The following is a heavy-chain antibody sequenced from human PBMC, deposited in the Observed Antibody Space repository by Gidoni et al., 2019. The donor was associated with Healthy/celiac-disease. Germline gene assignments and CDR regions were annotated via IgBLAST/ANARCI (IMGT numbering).Heavy chain of an antibody. CDR1: GFTFSSYA. CDR2: ISGSGGST. CDR3: AKDFYGSGGSESFDY. Sequence: EVQLLESGGGLAQPGGSLRLSCAASGFTFSSYAMNWVRQAPGKGLEWVSAISGSGGSTYYADSVKGRFTISRDNSKNTLYLQMNSLRAEDTAVYHCAKDFYGSGGSESFDYWGQGTLVTVSS. D-gene: IGHD3-10*01. V-gene: IGHV3-23*01. J-gene: IGHJ4*02.